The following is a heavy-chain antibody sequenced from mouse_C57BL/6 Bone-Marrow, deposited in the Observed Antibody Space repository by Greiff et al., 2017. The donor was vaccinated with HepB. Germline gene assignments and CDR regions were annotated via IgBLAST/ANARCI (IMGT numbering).Heavy chain of an antibody. V-gene: IGHV2-2*01. CDR2: IWSGGST. CDR1: GFSLTSYG. D-gene: IGHD1-2*01. J-gene: IGHJ1*03. Sequence: QVQLQQSGPGLVQPSQSLSITCTVSGFSLTSYGVHWVRQSPGKGLEWLGVIWSGGSTDYNAAFISRLSISKDNSKCQVFFKMNSLQADDTAIYYCARNPITTEDWYFDVWGTGTTVTVSS. CDR3: ARNPITTEDWYFDV.